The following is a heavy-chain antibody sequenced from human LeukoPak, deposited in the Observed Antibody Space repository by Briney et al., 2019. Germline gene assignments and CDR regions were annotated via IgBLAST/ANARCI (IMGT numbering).Heavy chain of an antibody. J-gene: IGHJ4*02. CDR1: GYTFTSYY. Sequence: ASVKVSCKASGYTFTSYYMHWVRQAPEQGLEWMGIINPSGGSTSYAQKFQGRVTMTTDTSTSTAYMELRSLRSDDTAVYYCAIIAVAGQNFDYWGQGTLVTVSS. CDR2: INPSGGST. CDR3: AIIAVAGQNFDY. D-gene: IGHD6-19*01. V-gene: IGHV1-46*01.